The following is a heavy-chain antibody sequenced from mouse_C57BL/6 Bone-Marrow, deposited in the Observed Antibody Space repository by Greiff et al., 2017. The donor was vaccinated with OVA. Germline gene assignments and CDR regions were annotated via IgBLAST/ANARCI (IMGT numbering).Heavy chain of an antibody. V-gene: IGHV14-3*01. CDR3: ARGNFGSSFYAMDY. CDR2: IDPANDNT. CDR1: GFNIKNTY. J-gene: IGHJ4*01. Sequence: EVQLVESVAELVRPGASVKLSCTASGFNIKNTYMHWVKQRPEQGLEWIGRIDPANDNTIYAPKFQGKATMTADTSSNTAYLQLSSLSSEDTAVYCCARGNFGSSFYAMDYWGQGTSVTVSS. D-gene: IGHD1-1*01.